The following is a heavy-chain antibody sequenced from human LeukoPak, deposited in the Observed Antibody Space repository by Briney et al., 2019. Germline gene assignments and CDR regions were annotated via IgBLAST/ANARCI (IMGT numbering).Heavy chain of an antibody. D-gene: IGHD1-26*01. Sequence: PGGCLRLSCAASGFTVSSNYMSWVRQAPGKGLEWVSVIYSVGSTYYADSVKGRFTISRDNSKNTLYLQMNSLRAEDTAVYYCARDLRYSGSYWGQGTLVTVSS. V-gene: IGHV3-53*01. J-gene: IGHJ4*02. CDR3: ARDLRYSGSY. CDR2: IYSVGST. CDR1: GFTVSSNY.